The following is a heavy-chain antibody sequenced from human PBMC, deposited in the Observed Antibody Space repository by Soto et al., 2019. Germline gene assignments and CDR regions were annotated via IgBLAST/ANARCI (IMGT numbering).Heavy chain of an antibody. V-gene: IGHV4-34*01. D-gene: IGHD6-19*01. J-gene: IGHJ4*02. CDR2: INHSATT. CDR1: GGSFSGYY. Sequence: SETLSLTCAVYGGSFSGYYWSWIRQPPGKGLEWIGEINHSATTYYNPSLKSRITVSPDTSKNQFSLKLTSVTAADTAVYYCAGGIAVADNFDYWGQGTLVTVSS. CDR3: AGGIAVADNFDY.